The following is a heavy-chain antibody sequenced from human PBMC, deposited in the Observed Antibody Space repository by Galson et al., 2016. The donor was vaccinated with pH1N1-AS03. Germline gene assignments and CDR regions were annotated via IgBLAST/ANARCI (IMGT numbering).Heavy chain of an antibody. Sequence: SVKVSCKASGYTFTRYYMHWVRQAPGQGLEWMGVIDPSGGGTTYAQKFHGRVTMTRDTSTTTAHMELSSLRSEDTAIYYYVAYGSGTQPYFDYWGQGTLVTVSS. J-gene: IGHJ4*02. D-gene: IGHD3-10*01. CDR3: VAYGSGTQPYFDY. V-gene: IGHV1-46*01. CDR2: IDPSGGGT. CDR1: GYTFTRYY.